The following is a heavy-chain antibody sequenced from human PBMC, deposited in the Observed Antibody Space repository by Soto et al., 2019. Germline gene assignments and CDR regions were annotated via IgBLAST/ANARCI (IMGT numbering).Heavy chain of an antibody. CDR3: ASQYYDFSSGALDF. V-gene: IGHV4-30-4*01. CDR2: IHDTATT. J-gene: IGHJ4*02. D-gene: IGHD3-3*01. CDR1: GGSISSDDYY. Sequence: QVQLQESGPGLVQPSQTLSLTCTVSGGSISSDDYYWTWVRQPPGKGLEWIGNIHDTATTSYNPSLKSLLILSVDTSSNQFSLRLKSVTATDTAVYFCASQYYDFSSGALDFWGQGILVPVSS.